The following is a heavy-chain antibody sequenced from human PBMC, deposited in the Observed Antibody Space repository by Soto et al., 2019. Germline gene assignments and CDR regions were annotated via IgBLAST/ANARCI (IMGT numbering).Heavy chain of an antibody. D-gene: IGHD4-17*01. CDR3: ATHYYGDYFDY. V-gene: IGHV4-59*01. CDR2: IHYSGST. J-gene: IGHJ4*02. CDR1: GGSISSYY. Sequence: PSETLSLTCTVSGGSISSYYWSWIRQPPGKGLEWIGYIHYSGSTNYNPSLKSRVTISVDTSKNQFSLKLSSVTAADTAVYYCATHYYGDYFDYWGQGTLVTVSS.